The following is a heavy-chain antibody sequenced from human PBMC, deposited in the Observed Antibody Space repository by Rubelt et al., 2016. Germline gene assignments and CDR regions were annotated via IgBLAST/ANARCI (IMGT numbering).Heavy chain of an antibody. CDR2: ISGGGGNT. Sequence: EVQLLESGGGLVQPGGSLRLSCAASGFTFSSYAMSWVRQAPGKGLEWVSAISGGGGNTYYADSVKGRFTISRDNSKNTLYLQMNSLRAEDTAVYYCAKAVVGTVRGFDYWGQGTLVTVSS. CDR3: AKAVVGTVRGFDY. J-gene: IGHJ4*02. CDR1: GFTFSSYA. V-gene: IGHV3-23*01. D-gene: IGHD1-26*01.